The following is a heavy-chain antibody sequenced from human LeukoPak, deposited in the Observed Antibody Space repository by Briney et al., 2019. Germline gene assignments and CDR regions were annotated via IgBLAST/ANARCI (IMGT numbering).Heavy chain of an antibody. D-gene: IGHD3-10*01. CDR2: ISPNSGGT. CDR3: ARDYVSLVRGISRDVTWFDP. V-gene: IGHV1-2*02. Sequence: GASVKVSCKASGYTFTGYNLHWVRQAPGQGLEWMGWISPNSGGTNYAQKFQGRVTMTKDTSISTAYLELSRLRSDDTAMYYCARDYVSLVRGISRDVTWFDPWGQGTQVTVSS. CDR1: GYTFTGYN. J-gene: IGHJ5*02.